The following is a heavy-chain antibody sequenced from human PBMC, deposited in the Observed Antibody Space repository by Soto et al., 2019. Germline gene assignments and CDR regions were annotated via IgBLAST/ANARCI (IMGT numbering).Heavy chain of an antibody. CDR2: IIPIFGTA. CDR1: GGTFSSYA. J-gene: IGHJ4*02. D-gene: IGHD5-12*01. Sequence: SVKVSCKASGGTFSSYAISWVRQAPGQGLEWMGGIIPIFGTANYAQKFQGRVTITADESTSTAYMELSSLRSEDTAVYYCAREGVATIPLFDYWGQGTLVTVSS. CDR3: AREGVATIPLFDY. V-gene: IGHV1-69*13.